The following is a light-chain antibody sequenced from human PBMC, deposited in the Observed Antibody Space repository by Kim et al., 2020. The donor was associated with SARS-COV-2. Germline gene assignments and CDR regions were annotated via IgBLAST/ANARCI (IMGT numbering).Light chain of an antibody. Sequence: SAGDRATLSCRASPSVSSNYLAGYQQKPGQAPRLLIYGAFSRATGIPDRFSGSGSGTDFTLTISRLEPEDFAVYYCQQYGSAPRTFGQGTKVDIK. CDR3: QQYGSAPRT. J-gene: IGKJ1*01. V-gene: IGKV3-20*01. CDR1: PSVSSNY. CDR2: GAF.